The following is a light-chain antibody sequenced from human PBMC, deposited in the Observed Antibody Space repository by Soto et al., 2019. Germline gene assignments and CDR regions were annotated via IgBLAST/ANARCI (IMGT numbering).Light chain of an antibody. CDR2: TTS. CDR3: QQSYSTPIT. CDR1: QSISTY. V-gene: IGKV1-39*01. J-gene: IGKJ5*01. Sequence: DIQFNQSPNSLSASVGDTVTITFRPSQSISTYLNWYQQKPGKAPNLLIYTTSSLHSGVPSRFSGSGSGTDFTLTISSLQPEDFATYYCQQSYSTPITFGQGTRLEVK.